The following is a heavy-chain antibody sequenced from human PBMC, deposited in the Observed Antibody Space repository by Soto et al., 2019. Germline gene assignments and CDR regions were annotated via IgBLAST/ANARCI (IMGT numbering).Heavy chain of an antibody. V-gene: IGHV4-30-4*01. J-gene: IGHJ4*02. CDR2: IYHIGST. D-gene: IGHD6-19*01. CDR3: ARDVFAVPGTYFDS. Sequence: QVQLQESGPGLVKPSQTLSLTCTVSGGSTGSGGYYWSWIRQPPGKGLEYIGYIYHIGSTYYNPSLESRVTMSVDTSKNQFSLKLSSVTAADTAVYSCARDVFAVPGTYFDSWGRGTLVTVSS. CDR1: GGSTGSGGYY.